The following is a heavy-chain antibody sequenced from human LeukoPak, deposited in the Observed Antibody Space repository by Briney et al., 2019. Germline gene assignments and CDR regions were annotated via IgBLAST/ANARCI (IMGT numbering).Heavy chain of an antibody. Sequence: GGSLRLSCTASGFTFSSYWMRWVRQAPGKGLMCVSRINSDGSSTSYAASVKGRFTISRDNAKNTLYLQMNSLRAEDTAVYYCARDLYSYGSYYYYYGMDVWGQGTTVTVSS. V-gene: IGHV3-74*01. CDR1: GFTFSSYW. CDR3: ARDLYSYGSYYYYYGMDV. D-gene: IGHD5-18*01. J-gene: IGHJ6*02. CDR2: INSDGSST.